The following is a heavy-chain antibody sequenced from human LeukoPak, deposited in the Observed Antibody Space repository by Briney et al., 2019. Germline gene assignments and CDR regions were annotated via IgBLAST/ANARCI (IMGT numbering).Heavy chain of an antibody. V-gene: IGHV3-21*01. CDR2: ISSSSSYI. J-gene: IGHJ4*02. CDR1: GFTFSSYS. CDR3: ARDSGYYYDSSGYQEKKELDY. D-gene: IGHD3-22*01. Sequence: GGALRLSCAASGFTFSSYSMNWVRQAPGKGLEWVSSISSSSSYIYYADSVKGRFTISRDNAKNSLYLQMNSLRAEDTAVYYCARDSGYYYDSSGYQEKKELDYWGQGTLVTVSS.